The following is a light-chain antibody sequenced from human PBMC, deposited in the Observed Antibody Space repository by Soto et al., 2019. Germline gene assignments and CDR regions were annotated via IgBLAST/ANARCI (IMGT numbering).Light chain of an antibody. V-gene: IGLV2-11*01. CDR1: SSDVGGYNY. CDR3: CSYAGSRAL. Sequence: QSALTQPRSVSGSPGQSVTISYTGTSSDVGGYNYVSWYQQHPGKAPKVMIYDVSKRPSGVPDRFSGSKSGNTASLTISGLQAEDEADYYCCSYAGSRALFGGGTKVTVL. J-gene: IGLJ2*01. CDR2: DVS.